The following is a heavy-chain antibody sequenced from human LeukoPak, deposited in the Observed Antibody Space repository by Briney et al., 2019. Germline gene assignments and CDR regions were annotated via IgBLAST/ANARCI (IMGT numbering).Heavy chain of an antibody. CDR3: ARLEAGSDKWVGP. CDR2: IRSSGGDI. V-gene: IGHV3-21*01. J-gene: IGHJ5*02. Sequence: GGSLSLSCAVTGFTVSAFSLSGFLQSPRKGLEGMSFIRSSGGDIKYAPSVQSRFTISRDTAENPVHLQMNSLTAADTAVYYFARLEAGSDKWVGPWGQGTLVTVSS. CDR1: GFTVSAFS. D-gene: IGHD6-25*01.